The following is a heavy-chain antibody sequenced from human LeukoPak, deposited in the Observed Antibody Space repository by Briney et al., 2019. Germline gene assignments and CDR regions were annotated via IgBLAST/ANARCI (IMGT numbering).Heavy chain of an antibody. J-gene: IGHJ3*02. Sequence: SETLSLTCTVSGGSISSSSYYWGWIRQPPGKGLEWIGSIYYSGSTYYNPSLKSRVTISVDTSKNQFSLKLSSVTAADTAVYYCARHSHDSSFEDAFDIWGQGTMVTVSS. D-gene: IGHD3-22*01. CDR1: GGSISSSSYY. CDR2: IYYSGST. CDR3: ARHSHDSSFEDAFDI. V-gene: IGHV4-39*01.